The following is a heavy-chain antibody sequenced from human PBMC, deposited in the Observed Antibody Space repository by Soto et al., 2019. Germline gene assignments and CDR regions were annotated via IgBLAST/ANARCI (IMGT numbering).Heavy chain of an antibody. Sequence: GGSLRLSCEAPGFTFSGVSMNWVRQVPGKGLEWVASISSASSETWYADSAKGRFIISRDNAQNSLFLQMNTLRPEDSAIYYCARVAYWGPGTKVTVSS. CDR3: ARVAY. V-gene: IGHV3-21*01. J-gene: IGHJ4*02. CDR1: GFTFSGVS. CDR2: ISSASSET.